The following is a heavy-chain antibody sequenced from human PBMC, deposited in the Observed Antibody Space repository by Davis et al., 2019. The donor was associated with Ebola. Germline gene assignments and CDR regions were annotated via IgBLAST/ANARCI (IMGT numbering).Heavy chain of an antibody. D-gene: IGHD3-16*02. CDR1: GFTFDDYA. V-gene: IGHV3-9*01. CDR2: ISWNSGSI. J-gene: IGHJ6*02. Sequence: GGSLRLSCAASGFTFDDYAMHWVRPAPGKGLEWVSGISWNSGSIGYADSVKGRFTISRDNAKNSLYLQMNSLRAEDTALYYCAKARGELSFLYGMDVWGQGTTVTVSS. CDR3: AKARGELSFLYGMDV.